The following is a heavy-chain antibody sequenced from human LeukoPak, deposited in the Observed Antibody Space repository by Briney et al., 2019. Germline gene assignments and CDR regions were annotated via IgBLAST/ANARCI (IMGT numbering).Heavy chain of an antibody. V-gene: IGHV1-46*01. Sequence: ASVKVSCKASGYIFTSYYIHWVRQAPGQGLEWMGIINPSGGSTSYAQKFQGRVTMTRDTSTSTVHMELSSLRSEDTAVYFCARDGDNSHWYSVRLGMDVWGQGTTVTVSS. CDR3: ARDGDNSHWYSVRLGMDV. D-gene: IGHD6-13*01. CDR1: GYIFTSYY. CDR2: INPSGGST. J-gene: IGHJ6*02.